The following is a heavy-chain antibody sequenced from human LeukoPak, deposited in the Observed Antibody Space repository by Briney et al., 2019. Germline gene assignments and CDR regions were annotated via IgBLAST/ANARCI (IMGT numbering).Heavy chain of an antibody. D-gene: IGHD6-6*01. CDR3: AREGRSSSPMDY. CDR1: GYSFNTYW. J-gene: IGHJ4*02. V-gene: IGHV5-51*01. Sequence: GGYLKISCKGSGYSFNTYWIGWVRQMPGKGLEWMGTIYPGDSDTRYSPSFQGQVTISADKSLGTAYLQWGSLKASDTAMYYCAREGRSSSPMDYWGQGTLVTVSS. CDR2: IYPGDSDT.